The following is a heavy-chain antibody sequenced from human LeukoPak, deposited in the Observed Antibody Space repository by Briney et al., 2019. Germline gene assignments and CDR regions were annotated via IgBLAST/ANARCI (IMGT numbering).Heavy chain of an antibody. J-gene: IGHJ6*02. D-gene: IGHD3-16*01. CDR1: GFTFSSYW. Sequence: PGGSLRLSCAASGFTFSSYWMSWVRQAPGKGLEWVANIKQDGSEKYYVDSVKGRVTISRDNAKNTLYLQMSNLRAEDTAVYFCARGGGLDVWGQGATVTVSS. V-gene: IGHV3-7*03. CDR3: ARGGGLDV. CDR2: IKQDGSEK.